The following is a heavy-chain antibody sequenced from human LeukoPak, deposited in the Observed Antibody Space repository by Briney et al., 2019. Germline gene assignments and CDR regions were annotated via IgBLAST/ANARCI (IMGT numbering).Heavy chain of an antibody. V-gene: IGHV3-21*01. D-gene: IGHD1-26*01. CDR3: ARDIGRGDY. CDR1: GFTFSSYS. J-gene: IGHJ4*02. CDR2: ISSSSSYI. Sequence: GGSLRLSCAASGFTFSSYSMNWVRRAPGKGLGWVSSISSSSSYIYYADSVKGRFTISRDNAKNSLYLQMNSLRAEDTAVYYCARDIGRGDYWGQGTLVTVSS.